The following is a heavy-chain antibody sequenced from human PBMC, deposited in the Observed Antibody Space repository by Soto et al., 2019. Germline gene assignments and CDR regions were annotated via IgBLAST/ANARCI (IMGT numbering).Heavy chain of an antibody. J-gene: IGHJ3*02. V-gene: IGHV3-33*01. CDR1: GFSVSSYG. CDR2: RWYDGSNE. D-gene: IGHD3-22*01. CDR3: ASDRDDHDKSGYAIDI. Sequence: QGQLVESGGGVVQPGRSLRLSCAPSGFSVSSYGIQWVGKAPGQGLEGVAVRWYDGSNEDYADAVKGQFAISRDNSKNTLYLQMNRLRADDTAVYYCASDRDDHDKSGYAIDIWGQGPGVTVYS.